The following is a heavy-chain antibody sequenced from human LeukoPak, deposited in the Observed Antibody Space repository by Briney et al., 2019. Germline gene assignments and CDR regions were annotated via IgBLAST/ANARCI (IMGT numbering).Heavy chain of an antibody. CDR2: INPNSGDT. CDR3: ARDPGYCSSGSCSNLAFDI. Sequence: ASVKVSCKASGYTSTGYYIHWVRQAPGQGLEWMGWINPNSGDTNYAQKFQDRVTMTRDTSISTAYMELSRLGSDDTAVYYCARDPGYCSSGSCSNLAFDIWGQGTMVTVSS. J-gene: IGHJ3*02. D-gene: IGHD2-15*01. V-gene: IGHV1-2*02. CDR1: GYTSTGYY.